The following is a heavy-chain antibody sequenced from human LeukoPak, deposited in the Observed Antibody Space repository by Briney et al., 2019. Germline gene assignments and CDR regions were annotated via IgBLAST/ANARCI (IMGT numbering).Heavy chain of an antibody. Sequence: PSETLSLTCTVSGGSLSSYYWSWIRQPPGKGLEWIGYIYYSGSTNYNPSLKSRATISVDTSKNQLPLKLSSVTAADTAVYYCARDNYYDSSGQGVPHNWFDPWGQGTLVTISS. D-gene: IGHD3-22*01. CDR3: ARDNYYDSSGQGVPHNWFDP. CDR1: GGSLSSYY. V-gene: IGHV4-59*01. CDR2: IYYSGST. J-gene: IGHJ5*02.